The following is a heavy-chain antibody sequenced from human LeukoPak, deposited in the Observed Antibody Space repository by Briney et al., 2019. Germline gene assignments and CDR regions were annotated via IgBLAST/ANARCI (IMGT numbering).Heavy chain of an antibody. CDR1: GFTFSSYS. CDR2: ISGSGGST. Sequence: GGSLRLSCAASGFTFSSYSMNWVRQAPGKGLEWVSAISGSGGSTYYADSVKGRFTISRDNSKNTLYLQMNSLRAEDTAVYYCAKALVGLDSSVNYWGQGTLVTVSS. CDR3: AKALVGLDSSVNY. J-gene: IGHJ4*02. V-gene: IGHV3-23*01. D-gene: IGHD3-22*01.